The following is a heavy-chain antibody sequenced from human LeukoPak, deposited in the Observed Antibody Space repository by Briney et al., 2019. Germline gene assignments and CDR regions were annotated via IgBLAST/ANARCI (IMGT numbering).Heavy chain of an antibody. CDR1: GGSISSYY. CDR3: ARDDGMDSSSWYGWFDP. CDR2: IYYSGST. V-gene: IGHV4-59*01. J-gene: IGHJ5*02. D-gene: IGHD6-13*01. Sequence: PSETLSLTCTVSGGSISSYYWSWIRQPPGKGLEWIGYIYYSGSTNYNPSLKSRVTISVDTSKNQFSLKLSSVTAADTAVDYCARDDGMDSSSWYGWFDPWGQGTLVTVSS.